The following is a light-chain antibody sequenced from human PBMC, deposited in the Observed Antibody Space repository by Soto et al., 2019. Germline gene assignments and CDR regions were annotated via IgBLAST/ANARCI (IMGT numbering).Light chain of an antibody. CDR3: QSYDNSLSGSWV. V-gene: IGLV1-40*01. CDR1: SSNLGAGYD. J-gene: IGLJ3*02. Sequence: QSVMTQPPSVSAAPGQGVTISCTGSSSNLGAGYDVHWYQQLPGAAPKLLIYANNKRPSGVLDRFSGSKSGTSASLAITGLQAEDEADYYCQSYDNSLSGSWVFGGGTKLTVL. CDR2: ANN.